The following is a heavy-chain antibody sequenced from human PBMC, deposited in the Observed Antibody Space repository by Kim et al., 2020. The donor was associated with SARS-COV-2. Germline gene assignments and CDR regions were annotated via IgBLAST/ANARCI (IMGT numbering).Heavy chain of an antibody. Sequence: GGSLRLSCAASGFTFSSYAMSWVRQAPGKGLEWVSVIYGGDSSTYYADSVKGRFTISRDNSKNTVYLQMNSLRAEDTAVYYCARLITGSSSWPFDYWGQGTLVTVSS. CDR1: GFTFSSYA. V-gene: IGHV3-23*03. D-gene: IGHD6-13*01. J-gene: IGHJ4*02. CDR3: ARLITGSSSWPFDY. CDR2: IYGGDSST.